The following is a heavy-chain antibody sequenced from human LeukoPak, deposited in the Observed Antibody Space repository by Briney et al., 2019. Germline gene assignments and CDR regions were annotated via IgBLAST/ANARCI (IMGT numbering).Heavy chain of an antibody. CDR3: ARSGYSFGNAFDI. D-gene: IGHD5-18*01. CDR1: GHSISSGYY. V-gene: IGHV4-38-2*01. CDR2: VYHTGNT. Sequence: SETLSLTCAVSGHSISSGYYWGWIRPSPGKGLEWIGTVYHTGNTYYNPSLKSRVTISIETPKNQFSLKLSSVTAAETAIYYCARSGYSFGNAFDIWGQGTVVTVSS. J-gene: IGHJ3*02.